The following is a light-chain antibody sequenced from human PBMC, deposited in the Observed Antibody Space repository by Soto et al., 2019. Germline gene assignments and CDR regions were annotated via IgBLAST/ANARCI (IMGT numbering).Light chain of an antibody. CDR2: DAS. Sequence: DIVLTQSPATLSLSPGEGATLSCRASQSVSTYLAWHQQRPGQAPRLLIYDASSRAPGTPARFSGSGSGRDFTLTISNLEPEDFAIYYCQQRSSWPLTFGGGTKVEI. CDR3: QQRSSWPLT. CDR1: QSVSTY. V-gene: IGKV3-11*02. J-gene: IGKJ4*01.